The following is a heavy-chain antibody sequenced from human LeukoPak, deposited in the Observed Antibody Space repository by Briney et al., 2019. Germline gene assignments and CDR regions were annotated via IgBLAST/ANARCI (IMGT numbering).Heavy chain of an antibody. CDR3: AREANHSPLQWYYYYYMDV. Sequence: PGGSLRLSCAASGFTFSSYAMSWVRQAPGKGLEWVSAISGSGGSTYYADSVKGRFTISRDNSKNTLFLQMNSLRAEDTAVYYCAREANHSPLQWYYYYYMDVWGKGTTVTVSS. CDR2: ISGSGGST. CDR1: GFTFSSYA. V-gene: IGHV3-23*01. J-gene: IGHJ6*03. D-gene: IGHD4-11*01.